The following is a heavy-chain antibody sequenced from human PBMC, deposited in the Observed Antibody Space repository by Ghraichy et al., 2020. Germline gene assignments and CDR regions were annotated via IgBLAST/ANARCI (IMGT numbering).Heavy chain of an antibody. CDR2: ISGSGGST. V-gene: IGHV3-23*01. Sequence: LSLTCAASGFTFSSYAMSWVRQAPGKGLEWVSAISGSGGSTYYADSVKGRFTISRDNSKNTLYLQMNSLRAEDTAVYYCAKQPSAAVTQHHWYFDLWGRGTLVTVSS. CDR3: AKQPSAAVTQHHWYFDL. D-gene: IGHD4-17*01. J-gene: IGHJ2*01. CDR1: GFTFSSYA.